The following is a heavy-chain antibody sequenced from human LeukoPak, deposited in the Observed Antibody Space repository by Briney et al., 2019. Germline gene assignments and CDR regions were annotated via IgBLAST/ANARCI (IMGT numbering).Heavy chain of an antibody. CDR2: ISAYNGNT. V-gene: IGHV1-18*01. D-gene: IGHD2-8*01. Sequence: ASVKVSCKASGYTITSYGISWVRQAPGQGLEWMGWISAYNGNTNYAQKLQGRVTMTTDTSTSTAYMELRSLRSDDTAVYYCARDAVLMVYASRWFDPWGQGTLVTVSS. J-gene: IGHJ5*02. CDR3: ARDAVLMVYASRWFDP. CDR1: GYTITSYG.